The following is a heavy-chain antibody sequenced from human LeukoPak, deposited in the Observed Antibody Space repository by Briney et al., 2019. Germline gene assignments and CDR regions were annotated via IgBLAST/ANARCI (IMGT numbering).Heavy chain of an antibody. CDR1: GGSISSGGYY. CDR2: IYYGGST. Sequence: TLSLTCTVSGGSISSGGYYWSWIRQHPGKGLEWIGYIYYGGSTYYNPSLKSRVTISVDTSKNQFSLKLSSVTAADTAVYYCARDRANYYRTYYYYGMDVWGQGTTVTVSS. D-gene: IGHD3-10*01. CDR3: ARDRANYYRTYYYYGMDV. V-gene: IGHV4-31*03. J-gene: IGHJ6*02.